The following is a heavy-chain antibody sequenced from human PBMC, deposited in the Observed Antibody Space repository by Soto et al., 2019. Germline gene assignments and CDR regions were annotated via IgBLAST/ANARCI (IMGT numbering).Heavy chain of an antibody. J-gene: IGHJ3*02. CDR2: IYYSGST. Sequence: SETLSLTCSVWGGCSSRYYWSWIRQHPGKGLEWIGYIYYSGSTNYNPSLKSRVTISVDTSKNQFSLKLSAVTAADTVVFFFQADDGIRDFDWSGRLGAFDIWGQGTMVTVSS. D-gene: IGHD3-9*01. CDR1: GGCSSRYY. CDR3: QADDGIRDFDWSGRLGAFDI. V-gene: IGHV4-59*01.